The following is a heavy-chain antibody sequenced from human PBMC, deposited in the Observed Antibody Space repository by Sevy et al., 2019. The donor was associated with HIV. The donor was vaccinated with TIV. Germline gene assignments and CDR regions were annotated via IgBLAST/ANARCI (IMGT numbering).Heavy chain of an antibody. CDR3: ARAPPVRSGDDSLNWFDP. CDR2: IYYTGST. V-gene: IGHV4-59*01. D-gene: IGHD5-12*01. CDR1: GGSISTYD. J-gene: IGHJ5*02. Sequence: SETLSLTCTVSGGSISTYDWSWIRQPPGKGLEYIGYIYYTGSTNYNPTLKSRVTISVDTSKNQFSLNLRSVTAVDTAVYYCARAPPVRSGDDSLNWFDPWGQGTLVTVSS.